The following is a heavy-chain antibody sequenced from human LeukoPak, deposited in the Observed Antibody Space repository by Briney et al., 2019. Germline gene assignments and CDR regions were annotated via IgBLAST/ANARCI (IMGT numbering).Heavy chain of an antibody. CDR3: AKDSKVAAAGYFFDY. D-gene: IGHD6-13*01. V-gene: IGHV3-30*18. CDR1: GFTFNNYG. Sequence: PGRSLRLSCAASGFTFNNYGMHWVRQAPGKGLEWVAVIATDGRDKKYADPVKGRFTISRDNSKNTLYLEMNSLRPEDTAVYHCAKDSKVAAAGYFFDYWGQGTLVTVSS. J-gene: IGHJ4*02. CDR2: IATDGRDK.